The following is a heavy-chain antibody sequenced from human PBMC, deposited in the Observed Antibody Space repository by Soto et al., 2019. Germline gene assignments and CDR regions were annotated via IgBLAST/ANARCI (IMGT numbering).Heavy chain of an antibody. J-gene: IGHJ4*02. D-gene: IGHD6-13*01. CDR3: AKELRWYLALIDY. Sequence: EVQLLESGGGLVQPGGSLRLSCAASGFTFSSNAWSWFRQAPGKGLEWVSAISGSGGSPYNADSLKARFTTSRDISKNTLYLQMNSLRAEDTAVYYCAKELRWYLALIDYWGQGTLVTVSS. V-gene: IGHV3-23*01. CDR2: ISGSGGSP. CDR1: GFTFSSNA.